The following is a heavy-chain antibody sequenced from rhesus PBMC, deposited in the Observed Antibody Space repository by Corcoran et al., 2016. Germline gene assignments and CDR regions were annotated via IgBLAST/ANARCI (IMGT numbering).Heavy chain of an antibody. CDR1: GFTFSSYV. J-gene: IGHJ6*01. D-gene: IGHD3-3*01. CDR2: ISYDRRKK. V-gene: IGHV3-54*02. CDR3: ARAALQFLDWLAYGLDS. Sequence: EVQLVESGGGLVQPGGSLRLSCAASGFTFSSYVMHWVRQAPGKGLEWVAFISYDRRKKYYADTEKDRFTISRDNSKNMLYLQMNNLKLEDTAVYYCARAALQFLDWLAYGLDSWGQGVVVTVSS.